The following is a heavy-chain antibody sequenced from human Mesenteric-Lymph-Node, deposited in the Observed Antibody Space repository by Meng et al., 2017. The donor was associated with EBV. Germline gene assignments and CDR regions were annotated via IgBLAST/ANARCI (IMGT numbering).Heavy chain of an antibody. CDR2: INHSGST. V-gene: IGHV4-34*01. CDR1: GGSFSGYY. D-gene: IGHD4-17*01. J-gene: IGHJ4*02. Sequence: VALQRWGAGLLKPSETLSLTCAVYGGSFSGYYWSWIRQPPGKGLEWIGEINHSGSTNYNPSLKSRVTISVDTSKNQFSLKLSSVTAADTAVYYCARTIAGEYGDYVVPLDYWGQGTLVTVSS. CDR3: ARTIAGEYGDYVVPLDY.